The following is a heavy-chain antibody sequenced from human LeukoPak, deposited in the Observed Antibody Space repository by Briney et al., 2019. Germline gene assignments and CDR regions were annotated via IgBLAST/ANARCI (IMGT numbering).Heavy chain of an antibody. Sequence: GGSLRLSCAASGFTFSSCGMHWVRQAPGKGLEWVAVISYDGSNKYYADSVKGRFTISRDNSKNTLFLEMNSLRAEDTAVYYCAKALTSGWYLDTFNIWGQGTMVTVSS. CDR1: GFTFSSCG. CDR2: ISYDGSNK. D-gene: IGHD6-19*01. CDR3: AKALTSGWYLDTFNI. V-gene: IGHV3-30*18. J-gene: IGHJ3*02.